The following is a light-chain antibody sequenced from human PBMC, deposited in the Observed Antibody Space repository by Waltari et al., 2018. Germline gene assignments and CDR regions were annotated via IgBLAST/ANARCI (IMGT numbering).Light chain of an antibody. CDR1: KLGAKY. CDR2: QDI. Sequence: SYELTQPPSVSVSPGQTASITCSGDKLGAKYACWYQQKPGQSPVLVIYQDIKRPSGIPERFSGSNSGNTATLTISGTQAMDEADYYCQAWDSSCVVFGGGTKLTVL. J-gene: IGLJ2*01. V-gene: IGLV3-1*01. CDR3: QAWDSSCVV.